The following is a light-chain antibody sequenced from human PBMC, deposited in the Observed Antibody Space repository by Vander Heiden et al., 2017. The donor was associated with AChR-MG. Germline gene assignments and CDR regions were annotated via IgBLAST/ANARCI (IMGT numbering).Light chain of an antibody. Sequence: NFMLTQPHSVSESPGTTVTISCTRSSGSIASNYVQWYQQRPGSAPTTVIYEDNQRPSGVPDRFSGSIDSSSNSASLTISGRKTEDEADYYCQSYDSSNHWVFGGGTKLTVL. CDR1: SGSIASNY. CDR3: QSYDSSNHWV. J-gene: IGLJ3*02. V-gene: IGLV6-57*04. CDR2: EDN.